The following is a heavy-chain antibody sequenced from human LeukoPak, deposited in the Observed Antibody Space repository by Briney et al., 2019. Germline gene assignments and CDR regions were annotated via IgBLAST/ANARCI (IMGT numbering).Heavy chain of an antibody. CDR1: GFTLSSHV. V-gene: IGHV3-30*03. D-gene: IGHD3-22*01. CDR2: TSYDGSNT. J-gene: IGHJ4*02. Sequence: GGSLRLSCVVSGFTLSSHVMYWIRQAPGKGPEWVALTSYDGSNTDYTDSVKGRFTISRDNPRNTLYLQMNSLSAEDTAFYYCARVGSSGYFDYWGQGALVTVSS. CDR3: ARVGSSGYFDY.